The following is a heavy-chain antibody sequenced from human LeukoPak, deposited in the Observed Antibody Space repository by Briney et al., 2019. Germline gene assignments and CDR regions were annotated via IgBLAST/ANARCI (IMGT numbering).Heavy chain of an antibody. CDR3: ARHQSKQWLARRSYMDV. D-gene: IGHD6-19*01. J-gene: IGHJ6*03. CDR1: GGSISNYF. V-gene: IGHV4-59*01. Sequence: SETLSLTCTVSGGSISNYFWSWIRQPPGKGLEWLGYIYYTGSTNYNPSLKSRVTMSVHTSKNQFSLKLSSVTAADTAIYYCARHQSKQWLARRSYMDVWGKGTTVTISS. CDR2: IYYTGST.